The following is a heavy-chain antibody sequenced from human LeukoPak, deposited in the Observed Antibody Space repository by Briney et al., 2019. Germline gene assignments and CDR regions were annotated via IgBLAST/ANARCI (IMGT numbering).Heavy chain of an antibody. CDR2: IYYSGST. V-gene: IGHV4-31*03. D-gene: IGHD2-15*01. CDR3: ARELNCSGGSCYNNYFDY. J-gene: IGHJ4*02. Sequence: PSETLSLTCTVSGGSISSGGYYWSWIRQHPGRGLEWIGYIYYSGSTYYNPSLKSRVTISVDTSKNQFSLKLSSVTAADTAVYYCARELNCSGGSCYNNYFDYWGQGTLVTVSS. CDR1: GGSISSGGYY.